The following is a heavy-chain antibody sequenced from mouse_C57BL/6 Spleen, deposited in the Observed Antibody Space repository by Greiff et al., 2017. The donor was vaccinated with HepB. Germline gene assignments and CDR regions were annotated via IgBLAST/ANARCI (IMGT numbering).Heavy chain of an antibody. V-gene: IGHV1-18*01. J-gene: IGHJ2*01. Sequence: EVKLQESGPELVKPGASVKIPCKASGYTFTDYNMDWVKQSHGKSLEWIGDINPNNGGTIYNQKFKGKATLTVDKSSSTAYMELRSLTSEDTAVYYCSRSGGYDVGLFYFDYWGQGTTLTVSS. CDR3: SRSGGYDVGLFYFDY. CDR1: GYTFTDYN. D-gene: IGHD2-2*01. CDR2: INPNNGGT.